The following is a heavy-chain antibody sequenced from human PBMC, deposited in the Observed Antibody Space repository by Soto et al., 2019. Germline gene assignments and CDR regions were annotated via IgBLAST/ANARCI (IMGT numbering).Heavy chain of an antibody. D-gene: IGHD2-2*01. J-gene: IGHJ4*02. Sequence: LEWIGEIFHTGSTNYNPSLKSRVTVSVDKSKNQFSLRLSSVTAADTAVYYCARTSPQRRYYFDYWGQGTLVTVSS. V-gene: IGHV4-4*02. CDR3: ARTSPQRRYYFDY. CDR2: IFHTGST.